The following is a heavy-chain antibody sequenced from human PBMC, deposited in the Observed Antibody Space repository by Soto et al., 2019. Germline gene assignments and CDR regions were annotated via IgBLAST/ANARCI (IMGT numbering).Heavy chain of an antibody. CDR3: ARDEETIFGVRGGYYYGMDV. Sequence: SETLSLTCTVSGGSISSYYWSWIRQPAGKGLEWIGRIYTSGSTNYNPSLKSRVTMSVDTSKNQFSLKLSSVTAADTAVYYCARDEETIFGVRGGYYYGMDVWGQGTTVTSP. J-gene: IGHJ6*02. D-gene: IGHD3-3*01. CDR1: GGSISSYY. V-gene: IGHV4-4*07. CDR2: IYTSGST.